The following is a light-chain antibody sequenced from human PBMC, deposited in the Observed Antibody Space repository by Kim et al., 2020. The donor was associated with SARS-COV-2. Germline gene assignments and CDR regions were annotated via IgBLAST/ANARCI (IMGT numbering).Light chain of an antibody. CDR3: QQYGSSPLVT. J-gene: IGKJ5*01. CDR1: RSLTSRH. Sequence: LGMRATLSCRTSRSLTSRHLAWYQQKAGQAPRLLIYGASNRATGVPDRFSGSGSETDLTLTISRLDPEDFAVYFCQQYGSSPLVTFGQGTRLEIK. CDR2: GAS. V-gene: IGKV3-20*01.